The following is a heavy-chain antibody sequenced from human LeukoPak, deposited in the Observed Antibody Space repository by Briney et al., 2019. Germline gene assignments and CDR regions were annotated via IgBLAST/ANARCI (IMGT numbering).Heavy chain of an antibody. V-gene: IGHV3-7*01. Sequence: GGSLRLSCAASGFTFNKYWMNWVRQSPGKGLERVANIKEDSSDKYYVDSVKGRFTISRDNANNLLYLQMNSLRGEDTAVYYCTRDRSRAEDDWGQGTLVTVSS. CDR1: GFTFNKYW. CDR2: IKEDSSDK. J-gene: IGHJ4*02. CDR3: TRDRSRAEDD. D-gene: IGHD1-14*01.